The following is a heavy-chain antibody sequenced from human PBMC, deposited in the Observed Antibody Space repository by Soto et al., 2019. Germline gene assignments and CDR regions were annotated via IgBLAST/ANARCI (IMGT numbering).Heavy chain of an antibody. CDR3: AKIATVTYFQH. J-gene: IGHJ1*01. Sequence: GGSLRLSCAASGFTFSSYGMHWVRQAPGKGLEWVAVISDDGSNKYYADSVKGRFTISRDNSKNTLYLQMNSLRAEDTAVYYCAKIATVTYFQHWGQGTLVTVSS. V-gene: IGHV3-30*18. D-gene: IGHD4-17*01. CDR1: GFTFSSYG. CDR2: ISDDGSNK.